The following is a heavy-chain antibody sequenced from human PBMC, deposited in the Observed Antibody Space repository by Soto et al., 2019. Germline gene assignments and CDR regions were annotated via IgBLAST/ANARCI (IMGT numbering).Heavy chain of an antibody. J-gene: IGHJ4*02. CDR1: GGSISSSNW. CDR3: ARRWGEGRVDY. Sequence: QVQLQESGPGLVKPSGTLSLTCAVSGGSISSSNWWSWVRQPPGKGLEWIGEIYHSGNTNYNPSLNRRVTMAVDKSRNQFSRKLSSVTAADTAVYYCARRWGEGRVDYWGQGTLVTVSS. V-gene: IGHV4-4*02. D-gene: IGHD3-10*01. CDR2: IYHSGNT.